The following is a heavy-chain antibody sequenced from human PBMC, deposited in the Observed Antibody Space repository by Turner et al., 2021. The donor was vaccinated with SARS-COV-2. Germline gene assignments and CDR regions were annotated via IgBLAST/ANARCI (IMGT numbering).Heavy chain of an antibody. CDR2: ISGDGGST. D-gene: IGHD3-3*01. J-gene: IGHJ3*02. Sequence: EVQLVESGGGVVQPGGSLGLSCAASGFTFDDYAMHWVRQAPGKGLEWVSLISGDGGSTYYADSVKGRFTISRDNSKNSLYLQMNSLRTEDTALYYCAKDSITIFGVITMNDAFDIWGQGTMVTVSS. CDR3: AKDSITIFGVITMNDAFDI. CDR1: GFTFDDYA. V-gene: IGHV3-43*02.